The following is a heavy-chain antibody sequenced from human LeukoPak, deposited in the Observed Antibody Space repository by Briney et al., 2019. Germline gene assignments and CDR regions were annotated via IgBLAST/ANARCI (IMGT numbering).Heavy chain of an antibody. J-gene: IGHJ4*02. CDR2: ISGSGGST. D-gene: IGHD6-13*01. CDR1: GFTFSSYA. V-gene: IGHV3-23*01. CDR3: AKEGDMAAAGYLDY. Sequence: PGGSLRLSCAASGFTFSSYAMSWVRQAPGKGLEWVSAISGSGGSTYYADSVKGRFPIYRDNSKNTLYLQMNSLRAEDTAVYYCAKEGDMAAAGYLDYWGQGTLVTVSS.